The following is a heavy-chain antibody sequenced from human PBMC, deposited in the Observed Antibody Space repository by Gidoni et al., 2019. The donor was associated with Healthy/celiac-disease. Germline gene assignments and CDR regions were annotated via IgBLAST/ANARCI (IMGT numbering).Heavy chain of an antibody. D-gene: IGHD1-26*01. J-gene: IGHJ4*02. CDR1: GFTVRNAW. CDR3: TTVFYVGLYYFDY. CDR2: INSQTDGGTT. V-gene: IGHV3-15*01. Sequence: EVQLVESGGGLVKPGGCSRLSCAASGFTVRNAWMSWVRQAPGMGREWVGRINSQTDGGTTDYAAPVKGRFTISRDDSKHTLYLQMNSLKTEDTAVYYCTTVFYVGLYYFDYWGQGTLVTVSS.